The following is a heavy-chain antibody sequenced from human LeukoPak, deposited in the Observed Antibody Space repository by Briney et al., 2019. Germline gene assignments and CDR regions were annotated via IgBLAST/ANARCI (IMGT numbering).Heavy chain of an antibody. V-gene: IGHV3-30*18. J-gene: IGHJ4*02. Sequence: GGSLRLSCAASGFTFSSYGMHWVRQAPGKGLEWVAVISYDGSNKYYADSVKGRFTISRDNSKNTLYLQMNSLRAEDTAVYYCAKDRRAQWIAMVSHYFDYWGQGTLVTASS. CDR3: AKDRRAQWIAMVSHYFDY. CDR2: ISYDGSNK. D-gene: IGHD5-18*01. CDR1: GFTFSSYG.